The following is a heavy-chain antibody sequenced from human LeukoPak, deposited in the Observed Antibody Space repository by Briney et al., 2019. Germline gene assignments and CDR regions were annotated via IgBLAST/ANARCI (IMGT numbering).Heavy chain of an antibody. CDR3: VKAYRTGRWLPLDY. D-gene: IGHD5-24*01. V-gene: IGHV3-9*01. Sequence: QAGGSLRLSCAASGFTFDDYAMHWVRQAPGKGLEWVSSISYNSGNIAYADSVKGRFTISRDNAKNSLYVQMNSLRAEDTALYFCVKAYRTGRWLPLDYWGQGTLVTVSS. CDR1: GFTFDDYA. J-gene: IGHJ4*02. CDR2: ISYNSGNI.